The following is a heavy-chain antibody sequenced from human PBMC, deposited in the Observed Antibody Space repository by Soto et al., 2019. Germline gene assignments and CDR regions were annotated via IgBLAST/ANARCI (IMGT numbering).Heavy chain of an antibody. D-gene: IGHD3-10*01. Sequence: QVQLVQSGAEVKKPGASVKVSCKASGYTFTSYGISWVRQAPGQGLEWMGWISAYNGNTNYAQKLQGRVTMTTDTSTSTAYMELRSLRSDATAVYYCARIGSLLLWFGELETGYYYGMDVWGQGTTVTVSS. J-gene: IGHJ6*02. CDR2: ISAYNGNT. V-gene: IGHV1-18*01. CDR3: ARIGSLLLWFGELETGYYYGMDV. CDR1: GYTFTSYG.